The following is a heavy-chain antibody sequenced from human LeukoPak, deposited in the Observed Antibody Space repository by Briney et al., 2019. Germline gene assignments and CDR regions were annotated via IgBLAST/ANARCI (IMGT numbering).Heavy chain of an antibody. CDR2: ISASGGST. V-gene: IGHV3-23*01. J-gene: IGHJ3*02. D-gene: IGHD2-2*01. Sequence: PGGSLRLSCAASGFTFSSYAMSRVRQAPGKGLEWVSAISASGGSTYYADSVKGRFTISRDNSKNTLYLQMNSLRAEDTAVYYCANHPRGSGCSSTSCYDAFDIWGQGTMVTVSS. CDR1: GFTFSSYA. CDR3: ANHPRGSGCSSTSCYDAFDI.